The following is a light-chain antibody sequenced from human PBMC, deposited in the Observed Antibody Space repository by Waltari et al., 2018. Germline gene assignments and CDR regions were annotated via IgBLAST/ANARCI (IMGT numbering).Light chain of an antibody. Sequence: DIQMTQSPSTLSASVGDRVTITCRASQNINKWLDWYQQKPGQAPKLLIYKSSNLQTGVPSRFSGSGSGTEFTLTINSLQPDDFATYYCQQYGSSSHFGQGTRLEIK. CDR1: QNINKW. CDR2: KSS. CDR3: QQYGSSSH. J-gene: IGKJ5*01. V-gene: IGKV1-5*03.